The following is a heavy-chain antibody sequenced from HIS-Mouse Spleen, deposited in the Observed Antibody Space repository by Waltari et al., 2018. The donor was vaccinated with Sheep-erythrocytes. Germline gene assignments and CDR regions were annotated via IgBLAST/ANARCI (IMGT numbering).Heavy chain of an antibody. CDR2: SSSSSSSI. Sequence: EVQLVESGGGLVKPGGSLRLSCAASGFTFSSYSMNWVRQAPGKGVEGVSYSSSSSSSIYYADSVKGRFTISRDNAKNSLYLQMNSLRAEDTAVYYCARVAAVTTYYFDYWGQGTLVTVSS. CDR3: ARVAAVTTYYFDY. J-gene: IGHJ4*02. V-gene: IGHV3-21*01. CDR1: GFTFSSYS. D-gene: IGHD4-17*01.